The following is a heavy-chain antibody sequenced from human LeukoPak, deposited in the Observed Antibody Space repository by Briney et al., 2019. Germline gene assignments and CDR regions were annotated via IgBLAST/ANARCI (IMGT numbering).Heavy chain of an antibody. J-gene: IGHJ6*02. CDR1: GFTVSSNY. Sequence: GGSLRLSCAASGFTVSSNYMSWVRQAPGKGLEWVSVIYSGGSTYYADFVKGRFTISRDNSKNTLYLQMNSLRAEDTAVYYCARDRWGSSWYPNRNYYYYGMDVWGQGTTVTVSS. V-gene: IGHV3-66*01. CDR2: IYSGGST. D-gene: IGHD6-13*01. CDR3: ARDRWGSSWYPNRNYYYYGMDV.